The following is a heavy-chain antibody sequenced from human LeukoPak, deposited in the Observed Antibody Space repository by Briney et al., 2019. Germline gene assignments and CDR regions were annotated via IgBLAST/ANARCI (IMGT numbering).Heavy chain of an antibody. D-gene: IGHD3-10*01. J-gene: IGHJ6*02. Sequence: PGGSLRLSCSASGFIFSTYAMHWGRQAPGKGLEYVSAISSNGDRTYYADAVKGRFTISRDNSKNTVYLQMSSLRAEDTAVYYCVKLYYSGSGSYDRWGQGTTVTVSS. V-gene: IGHV3-64D*06. CDR3: VKLYYSGSGSYDR. CDR2: ISSNGDRT. CDR1: GFIFSTYA.